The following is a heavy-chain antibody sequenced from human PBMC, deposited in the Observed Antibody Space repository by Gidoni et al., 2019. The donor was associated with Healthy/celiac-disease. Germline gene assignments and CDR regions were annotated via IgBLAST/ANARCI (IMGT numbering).Heavy chain of an antibody. CDR3: ARARGSRVHFDY. CDR2: ISYDGSNK. D-gene: IGHD5-12*01. Sequence: QVQRVESGGGVVQPGRSLRLSCAASGFTFSSYAMHWVRQAPGKGLEWVAVISYDGSNKYYADSVKGRFTISRDNSKNTLYLQMNSLRAEDTAVYYCARARGSRVHFDYWGQGTLVTVSS. V-gene: IGHV3-30-3*01. J-gene: IGHJ4*02. CDR1: GFTFSSYA.